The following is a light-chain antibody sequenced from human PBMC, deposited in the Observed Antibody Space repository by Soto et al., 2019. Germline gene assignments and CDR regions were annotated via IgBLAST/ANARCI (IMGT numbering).Light chain of an antibody. J-gene: IGKJ1*01. Sequence: DIQMTQSPSTLSASVGDRDPISCRASQTISNWLAWYQQKPGKAPKLLSYDASSLESGVPSRFSGSGSGTEFTLPISSLQPEDFATYYCQKYNSFWTFGQGTKVEIK. CDR1: QTISNW. V-gene: IGKV1-5*01. CDR3: QKYNSFWT. CDR2: DAS.